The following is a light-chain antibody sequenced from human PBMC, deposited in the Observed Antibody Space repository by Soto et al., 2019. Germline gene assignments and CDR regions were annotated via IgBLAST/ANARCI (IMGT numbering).Light chain of an antibody. CDR2: EVS. CDR1: SSDVGGYNY. Sequence: QSALTQPASVSGSPGQSITISCTGTSSDVGGYNYVSWHQQHPGKAPKVMIYEVSSRPSGVSNRFSGSKSGNTASLTISGLQAEDEADYYCSSYTSSSTLVFGGGTKLTVL. J-gene: IGLJ2*01. CDR3: SSYTSSSTLV. V-gene: IGLV2-14*01.